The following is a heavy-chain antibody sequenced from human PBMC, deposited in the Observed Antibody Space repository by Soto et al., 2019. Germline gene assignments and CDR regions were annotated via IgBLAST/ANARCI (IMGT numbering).Heavy chain of an antibody. V-gene: IGHV4-4*02. CDR2: VNHTKGA. Sequence: SETLSLTCVVSDKSISKDSWWCWGRQPAEGGLEWIGEVNHTKGALYKPALRSRVTVSADSFNTKISLEVHFLGAEATAVSFFARAGSWNLDPWGRGTLVTVSS. CDR3: ARAGSWNLDP. CDR1: DKSISKDSW. J-gene: IGHJ4*02. D-gene: IGHD1-1*01.